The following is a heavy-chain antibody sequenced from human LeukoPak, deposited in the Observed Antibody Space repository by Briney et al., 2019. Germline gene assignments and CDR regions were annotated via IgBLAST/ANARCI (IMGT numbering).Heavy chain of an antibody. J-gene: IGHJ5*02. CDR2: ISYSGST. CDR3: VRYYHSSGFSHWFDP. D-gene: IGHD3-22*01. V-gene: IGHV4-30-4*01. CDR1: GASVSSDDYY. Sequence: SETLSLTCSVSGASVSSDDYYWGWIRQPPGQGLEWIAYISYSGSTYYNPSLMSRITISIDMSKNQFSLKLSSVTAADTAVYYCVRYYHSSGFSHWFDPWGQGTLVTVS.